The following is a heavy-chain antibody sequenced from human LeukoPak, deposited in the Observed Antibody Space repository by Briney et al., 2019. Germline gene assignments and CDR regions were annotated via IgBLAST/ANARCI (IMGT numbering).Heavy chain of an antibody. CDR2: IKQDGSET. Sequence: GGSLRLSCAASGFTFSTSWMDWVRQAPGKGLEWVANIKQDGSETYYVDSAKGRFTISRDNAKNSLYLQMDSLRVDDTAIYYCAKSLDYWGQGTLATVSS. CDR1: GFTFSTSW. CDR3: AKSLDY. V-gene: IGHV3-7*01. J-gene: IGHJ4*02.